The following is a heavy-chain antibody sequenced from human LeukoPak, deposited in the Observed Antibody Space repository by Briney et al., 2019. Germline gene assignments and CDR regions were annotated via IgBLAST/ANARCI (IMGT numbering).Heavy chain of an antibody. CDR3: ARAASSWYLRDFDY. D-gene: IGHD6-13*01. CDR2: ISSSSSYI. J-gene: IGHJ4*02. V-gene: IGHV3-21*01. Sequence: PGGSLRLSCAASGFTFSSYSMNWVRQAQGKGLEWVSSISSSSSYIYYADSVKGRFTISRDNAKNSLYLQMNSLRAEDTAVYYCARAASSWYLRDFDYWGQGTLVTVSS. CDR1: GFTFSSYS.